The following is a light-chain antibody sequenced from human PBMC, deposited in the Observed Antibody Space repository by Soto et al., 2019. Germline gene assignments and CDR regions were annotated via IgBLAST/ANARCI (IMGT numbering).Light chain of an antibody. Sequence: QSALTQPPSASGSPGQSVTISCTGTSSDVGGYNYVSWYQQHPGKAPKHMIYEVSKRPSGVPDRFSGSKSGNTASLTVSGLQAEDEADYYCSSYAGSNNLGFGGGTKVTGL. CDR3: SSYAGSNNLG. CDR1: SSDVGGYNY. V-gene: IGLV2-8*01. J-gene: IGLJ2*01. CDR2: EVS.